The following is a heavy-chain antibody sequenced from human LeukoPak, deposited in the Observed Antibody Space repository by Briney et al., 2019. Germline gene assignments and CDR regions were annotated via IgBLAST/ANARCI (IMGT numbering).Heavy chain of an antibody. J-gene: IGHJ4*02. CDR3: APDYVWGSYRYSSDY. CDR1: GFTFSNFW. Sequence: GGSLRLSCAASGFTFSNFWMHWVRQAPGKGLEWVSAISGSGGSTYYADSVKGRFTISRDNSKNTLYLQMNSLRAEDTAVYYCAPDYVWGSYRYSSDYWGQGTLVTVSS. CDR2: ISGSGGST. D-gene: IGHD3-16*02. V-gene: IGHV3-23*01.